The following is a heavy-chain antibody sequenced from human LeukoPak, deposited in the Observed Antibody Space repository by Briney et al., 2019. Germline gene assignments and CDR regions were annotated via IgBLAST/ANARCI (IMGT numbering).Heavy chain of an antibody. Sequence: GGSLRLSCAASGFTFSSYAMSWVRQAPGKGLEWVSAISGSGGSTYYADSVKGRFTISRDNSKNTLYLQMNSLRAEDTAVYYCAREHHYDSSGYYPRPFDYWGQGTLVTVSS. V-gene: IGHV3-23*01. CDR2: ISGSGGST. CDR3: AREHHYDSSGYYPRPFDY. CDR1: GFTFSSYA. J-gene: IGHJ4*02. D-gene: IGHD3-22*01.